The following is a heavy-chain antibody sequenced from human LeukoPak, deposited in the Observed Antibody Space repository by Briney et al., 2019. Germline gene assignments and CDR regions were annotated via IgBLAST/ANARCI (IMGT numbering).Heavy chain of an antibody. V-gene: IGHV3-30*02. J-gene: IGHJ4*02. CDR2: IRFDGTDE. Sequence: GGSLRLSCAASGFSFSNYGMHWVRQAPGKGLEWVAFIRFDGTDEFYADSVKGRFTISRDNSQNTLSLQMNSLRPEDTAVYYCARDRRELELQGPFDYWGQGTLVTVSS. D-gene: IGHD1-7*01. CDR3: ARDRRELELQGPFDY. CDR1: GFSFSNYG.